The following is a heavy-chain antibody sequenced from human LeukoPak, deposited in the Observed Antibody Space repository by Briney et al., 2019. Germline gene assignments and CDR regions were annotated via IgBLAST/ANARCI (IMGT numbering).Heavy chain of an antibody. CDR1: GFTFSSYE. Sequence: GGSLRLSCAASGFTFSSYEMNWVRQAPGKGLEWVSYISSSGSTIYYADSVKGRFTISGDNAKNSLYLQMNSLRAEDTAVYYCARETGEAFDIWGQGTMVTVSS. CDR2: ISSSGSTI. V-gene: IGHV3-48*03. CDR3: ARETGEAFDI. D-gene: IGHD7-27*01. J-gene: IGHJ3*02.